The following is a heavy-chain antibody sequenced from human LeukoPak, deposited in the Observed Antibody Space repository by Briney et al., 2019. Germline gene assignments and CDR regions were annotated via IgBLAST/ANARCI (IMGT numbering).Heavy chain of an antibody. V-gene: IGHV1-2*02. CDR1: GYTFTGYY. J-gene: IGHJ6*02. CDR2: INPNSGGT. CDR3: AIVCSGGSCYPGKGLGISFGMDV. Sequence: ASVKVSCKASGYTFTGYYMHWVRQAPGQGLEWMGWINPNSGGTNYAQKFQGRVTMTRDTSISTAYMELSRLRSDDTAVYYCAIVCSGGSCYPGKGLGISFGMDVWGQGTTVTVSS. D-gene: IGHD2-15*01.